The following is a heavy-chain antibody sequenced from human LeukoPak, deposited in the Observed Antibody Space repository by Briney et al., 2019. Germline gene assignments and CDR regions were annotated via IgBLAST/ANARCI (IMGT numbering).Heavy chain of an antibody. J-gene: IGHJ4*02. CDR2: TYYRSKWYN. D-gene: IGHD3-16*01. CDR3: ARSISGLGD. CDR1: GDIFSSNSAA. Sequence: SQTLSLTCAISGDIFSSNSAAWHWSRQSPSRGLEWLGRTYYRSKWYNDYAVSVKGLITISADTSKNQFSLQLNSVTPEDTAVYYCARSISGLGDWGQGTLVTVSS. V-gene: IGHV6-1*01.